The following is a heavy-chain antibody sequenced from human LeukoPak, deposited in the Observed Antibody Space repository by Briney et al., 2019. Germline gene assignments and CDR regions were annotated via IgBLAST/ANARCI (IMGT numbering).Heavy chain of an antibody. J-gene: IGHJ4*02. CDR2: IYHSGST. V-gene: IGHV4-39*07. CDR1: GGSISSSSYF. CDR3: ARDVDY. Sequence: SETLSLTCTVSGGSISSSSYFWGWIRQPPGKGLEWIGSIYHSGSTYYNPSLKSRVTISVDTSKNQFSLKLSSVTAADTAVYYCARDVDYWGQGTLVTVSS.